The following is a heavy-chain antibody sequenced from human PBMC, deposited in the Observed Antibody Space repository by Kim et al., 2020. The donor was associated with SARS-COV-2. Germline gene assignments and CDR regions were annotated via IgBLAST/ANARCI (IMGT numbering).Heavy chain of an antibody. D-gene: IGHD3-10*01. CDR1: DGSFSDYY. CDR2: VNHGGST. Sequence: SETLSLTCVVYDGSFSDYYWSWIRQPPGKGLEWIWEVNHGGSTIYNPSLKSRVTISVDTSKNQFSLKLTSLTAADTAVYYCARGPHGSGCYGNCFDPWG. J-gene: IGHJ5*02. CDR3: ARGPHGSGCYGNCFDP. V-gene: IGHV4-34*01.